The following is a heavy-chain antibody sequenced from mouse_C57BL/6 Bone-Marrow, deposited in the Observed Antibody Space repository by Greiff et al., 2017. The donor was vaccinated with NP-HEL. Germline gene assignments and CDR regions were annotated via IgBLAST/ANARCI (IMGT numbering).Heavy chain of an antibody. Sequence: EVKLMESGGGLVQPGGSLSLSCAASGFTFTDYYMSWVRQPPGKALEWLGFIRNKANGYTTEYSASVKGRFTISRDNSQSILYLQMNALRAEDSATYYCARLRQTVDVWGTGTTVTVSS. CDR1: GFTFTDYY. J-gene: IGHJ1*03. D-gene: IGHD2-12*01. CDR2: IRNKANGYTT. V-gene: IGHV7-3*01. CDR3: ARLRQTVDV.